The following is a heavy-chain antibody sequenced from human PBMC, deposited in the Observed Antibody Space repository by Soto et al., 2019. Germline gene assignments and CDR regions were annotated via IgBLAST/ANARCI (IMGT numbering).Heavy chain of an antibody. CDR1: GFDFTYYA. CDR2: MSSDGSKI. CDR3: AKDEGVGGTLGLFDY. D-gene: IGHD1-26*01. V-gene: IGHV3-30*18. J-gene: IGHJ4*02. Sequence: QVQLVESGGGAVQPGASLRLSCVASGFDFTYYAMHWVRQAPGKGLESVAVMSSDGSKIHHTDSVKGRFTFSRDNSKNTLYLQMNSLRKEDTAVYFCAKDEGVGGTLGLFDYWGQGTLVSVSS.